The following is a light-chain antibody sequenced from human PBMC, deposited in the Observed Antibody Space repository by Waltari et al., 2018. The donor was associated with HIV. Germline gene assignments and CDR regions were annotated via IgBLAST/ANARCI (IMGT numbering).Light chain of an antibody. CDR3: SSYTTSRSTLP. Sequence: QSALTQPASVSGSPGQSITISCTGTRSDVGGYNYVSWYQQHPGKAPKLIIYEVSNRTPGVSNRFSGSKAGNADSQTISGLQAEDEADYYCSSYTTSRSTLPFGGGTKLTVL. CDR2: EVS. V-gene: IGLV2-14*01. J-gene: IGLJ2*01. CDR1: RSDVGGYNY.